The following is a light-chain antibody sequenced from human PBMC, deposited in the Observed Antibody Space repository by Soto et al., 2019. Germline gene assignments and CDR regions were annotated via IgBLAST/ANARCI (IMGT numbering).Light chain of an antibody. J-gene: IGKJ2*01. CDR3: QQRSNWPPYT. Sequence: EIVLTQSPATLSLSPGERATLSCRASQSVSSYLAWYQQKPGQAPRLLIYDASNRATGITARFSGSGSGTDFTLTISSLEPEDFVVYYCQQRSNWPPYTFGQGTKLEIK. V-gene: IGKV3-11*01. CDR2: DAS. CDR1: QSVSSY.